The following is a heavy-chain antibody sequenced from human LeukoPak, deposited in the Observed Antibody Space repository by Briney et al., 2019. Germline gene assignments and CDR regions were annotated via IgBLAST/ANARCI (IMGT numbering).Heavy chain of an antibody. CDR2: IYYSGST. J-gene: IGHJ5*02. CDR3: ASWSQYNWFDP. Sequence: SETLSLTCTVSGGSISSSSYYWGWIRQPPGKGLEWIGSIYYSGSTYYNPSLKSRVTISVDTSKNQFSLKLSSVTAADTAVYYCASWSQYNWFDPWGQGTLVTVSS. V-gene: IGHV4-39*07. CDR1: GGSISSSSYY.